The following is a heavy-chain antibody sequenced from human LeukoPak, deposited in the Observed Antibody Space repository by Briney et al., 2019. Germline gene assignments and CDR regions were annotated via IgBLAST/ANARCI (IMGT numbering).Heavy chain of an antibody. Sequence: EASVKVSCKASGYTFTSYGISWVRQAPGQGLEWMGWISAYNGNTNYAQKLQGRVTMTTDTSTSTAYMELRSLRSDDTAVYYCARDVLGYCSSTSCQTIDYWGQGTLVTVSS. D-gene: IGHD2-2*01. CDR2: ISAYNGNT. V-gene: IGHV1-18*01. CDR1: GYTFTSYG. J-gene: IGHJ4*02. CDR3: ARDVLGYCSSTSCQTIDY.